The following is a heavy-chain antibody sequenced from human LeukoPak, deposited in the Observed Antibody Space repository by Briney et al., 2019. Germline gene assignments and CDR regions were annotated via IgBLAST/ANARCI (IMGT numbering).Heavy chain of an antibody. Sequence: GGSLRLSCAASGFTVSSNYMSWVRQAPGKGLEWVSVIYSGGSTYYADSVKGRFTISRDNSKNTLYLQMNSLRAEDTAVYYCARSGYSGYDPKYYFDYWGQGTLVTVSS. J-gene: IGHJ4*02. CDR2: IYSGGST. CDR1: GFTVSSNY. CDR3: ARSGYSGYDPKYYFDY. D-gene: IGHD5-12*01. V-gene: IGHV3-66*01.